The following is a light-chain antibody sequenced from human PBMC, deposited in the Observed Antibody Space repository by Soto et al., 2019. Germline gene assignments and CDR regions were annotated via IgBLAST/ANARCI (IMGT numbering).Light chain of an antibody. CDR2: QAS. CDR3: QQYQINWT. V-gene: IGKV1-5*03. CDR1: QSISRQ. Sequence: DIQMTQSPSTLSASVGDRVSITCRASQSISRQLAWYQQKPGKAPNLLIYQASNLETGVPSRFPGIGSGTEFTLTISSRQPDNLAIYYSQQYQINWTFGKGTKVEVK. J-gene: IGKJ1*01.